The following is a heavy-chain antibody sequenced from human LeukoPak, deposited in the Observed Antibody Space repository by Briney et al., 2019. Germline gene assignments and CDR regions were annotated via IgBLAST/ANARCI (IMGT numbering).Heavy chain of an antibody. CDR1: GGSISSYY. CDR2: IYTSGST. CDR3: ARVPCRRRTNGVCSKNYYYYYYMDV. Sequence: SETLSLTCTVSGGSISSYYWSWIRQPAGKGLEWIGRIYTSGSTNYNPSLKSRVTMSVDTSKNQFSLKLGSVTAADTAVYYCARVPCRRRTNGVCSKNYYYYYYMDVWGKGTTVTVSS. J-gene: IGHJ6*03. V-gene: IGHV4-4*07. D-gene: IGHD2-8*01.